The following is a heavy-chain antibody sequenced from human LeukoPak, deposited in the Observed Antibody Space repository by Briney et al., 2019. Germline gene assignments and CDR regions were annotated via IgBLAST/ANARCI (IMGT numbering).Heavy chain of an antibody. Sequence: PGGSLRLSCAASGFTFSSYGMHWVRQAPGKGLEWVAVISYDGSNKYYADSVKGRFTISRDNSKNTLYLQMNSLRAEDTAVYYCAKGQWIQLWSVFDYWGQGTLVTVSS. CDR1: GFTFSSYG. CDR3: AKGQWIQLWSVFDY. CDR2: ISYDGSNK. D-gene: IGHD5-18*01. J-gene: IGHJ4*02. V-gene: IGHV3-30*18.